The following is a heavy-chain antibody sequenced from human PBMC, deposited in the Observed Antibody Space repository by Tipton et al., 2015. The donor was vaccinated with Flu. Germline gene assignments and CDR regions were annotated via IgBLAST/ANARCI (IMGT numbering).Heavy chain of an antibody. CDR1: GGSFSGYY. CDR3: ARDSRITIFGVVIEASGMDV. CDR2: INHSGST. J-gene: IGHJ6*02. D-gene: IGHD3-3*01. V-gene: IGHV4-34*01. Sequence: TLSLTCAVYGGSFSGYYWSWIRQPPGKGLEWIGEINHSGSTNYNPSLKSRVTISVDTSKNQFSLKLSSVTAADTAVYYCARDSRITIFGVVIEASGMDVWGQGTTVTVSS.